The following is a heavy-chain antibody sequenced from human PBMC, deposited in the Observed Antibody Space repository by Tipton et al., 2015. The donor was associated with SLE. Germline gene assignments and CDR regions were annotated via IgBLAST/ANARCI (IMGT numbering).Heavy chain of an antibody. D-gene: IGHD1-7*01. Sequence: TLSLTCTVSGGSIRSYYWGWVRQPPGKGLEWIGSIYHSGRTYYNPSLKSRVTISVDTSKNQFSLKLSSVTAADTAGYYCARGFPQPNWNYEPVDYWGQGTLVTVSS. J-gene: IGHJ4*02. CDR1: GGSIRSYY. V-gene: IGHV4-38-2*02. CDR2: IYHSGRT. CDR3: ARGFPQPNWNYEPVDY.